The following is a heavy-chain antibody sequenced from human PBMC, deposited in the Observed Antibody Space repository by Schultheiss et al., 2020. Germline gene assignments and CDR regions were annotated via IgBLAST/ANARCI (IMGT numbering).Heavy chain of an antibody. CDR3: ARDYYLATYYFDY. D-gene: IGHD2/OR15-2a*01. V-gene: IGHV3-NL1*01. Sequence: GESLKISCAASGFTFSSYGMHWVRQAPGKGLEWVSDISGSGLTTYYADSVKGRFTISRDNAKNTLYLQMNSLRAEDTAVYYCARDYYLATYYFDYWGQGTLVTVSS. J-gene: IGHJ4*02. CDR1: GFTFSSYG. CDR2: ISGSGLTT.